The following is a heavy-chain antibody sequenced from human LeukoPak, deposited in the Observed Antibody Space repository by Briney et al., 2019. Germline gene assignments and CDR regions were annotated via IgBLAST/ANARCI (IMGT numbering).Heavy chain of an antibody. D-gene: IGHD4-17*01. J-gene: IGHJ4*02. CDR2: IYTSGRT. V-gene: IGHV4-4*07. CDR1: GGSISGFY. Sequence: PSETLSLTCNVSGGSISGFYWSWVRQAAGKGLEWIGRIYTSGRTNYHPSLKSRVTMSVDTSKNHFFLKVTSVPAADTAVYYCARSEYGDYGSPIDYWGQGTLVTVSS. CDR3: ARSEYGDYGSPIDY.